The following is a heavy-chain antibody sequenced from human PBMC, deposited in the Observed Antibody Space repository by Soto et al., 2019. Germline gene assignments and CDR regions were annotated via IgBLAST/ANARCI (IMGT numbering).Heavy chain of an antibody. CDR2: IDPSDSYT. CDR3: ARLTLAGISLRHGMDV. CDR1: GYSFTSYW. V-gene: IGHV5-10-1*01. D-gene: IGHD6-19*01. J-gene: IGHJ6*02. Sequence: PGECLKISCKGSGYSFTSYWISWVRQMPGNGLEWMGRIDPSDSYTNYSPSFQGHVTISADKSISTAYLQWSSLKASDTAMYYYARLTLAGISLRHGMDVWGQGTTVTVSS.